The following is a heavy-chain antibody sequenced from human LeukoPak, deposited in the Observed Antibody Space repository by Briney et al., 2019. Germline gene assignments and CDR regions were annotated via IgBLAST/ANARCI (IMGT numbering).Heavy chain of an antibody. D-gene: IGHD3-22*01. V-gene: IGHV3-7*01. Sequence: GGSLRLSCAASGFTFSSYWMSWVRQAPGKGLEWVANIKQDGSEKYYVDSVKGRFTISRDNAKNSLYLQMNSLRAEDTAVYYCARFVYYYDSSGYTNAFGIWGQGTMVTVSS. CDR2: IKQDGSEK. CDR3: ARFVYYYDSSGYTNAFGI. J-gene: IGHJ3*02. CDR1: GFTFSSYW.